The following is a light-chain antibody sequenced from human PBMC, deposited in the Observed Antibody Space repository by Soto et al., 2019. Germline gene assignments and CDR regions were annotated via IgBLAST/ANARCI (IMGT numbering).Light chain of an antibody. CDR2: LNSDGSH. CDR3: QTWGTGIQV. V-gene: IGLV4-69*01. J-gene: IGLJ2*01. CDR1: SGHSSYA. Sequence: QSVLTQSPSASASLGASVKLTCTLSSGHSSYAIAWHQQQPEKGPRYLMKLNSDGSHSKGDGIPDRFSGSSSGAERYLTICSLQSEDEADDYCQTWGTGIQVFGGGTKLTVL.